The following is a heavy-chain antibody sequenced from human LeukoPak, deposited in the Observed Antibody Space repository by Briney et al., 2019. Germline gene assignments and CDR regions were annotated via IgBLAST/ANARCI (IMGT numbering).Heavy chain of an antibody. V-gene: IGHV4-39*01. CDR2: IYYSVST. CDR1: GGSISSSSYY. CDR3: ARHGGIAVAGTGVDY. J-gene: IGHJ4*02. D-gene: IGHD6-19*01. Sequence: PSETLSLTCTVSGGSISSSSYYWGWIRQPPGKGLEWIGSIYYSVSTYYNPSLKSRVTISVYTSKNQFSLKLSSVMAAYTAVYSCARHGGIAVAGTGVDYWGQGTLVTVSS.